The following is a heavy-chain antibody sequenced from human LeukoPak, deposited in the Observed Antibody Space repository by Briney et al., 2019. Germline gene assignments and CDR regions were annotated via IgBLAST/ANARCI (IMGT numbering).Heavy chain of an antibody. D-gene: IGHD3-16*01. V-gene: IGHV4-34*01. Sequence: SETLSLTCAVYGGSFSGYYWSWIRQPPGKGLEWIGEINHSGSTNYNPSLESRVTISVDTSKNQFSLKLSSVTAADTAVYYCARGVSFQGYYYYYGMDVWGQGTTVTVSS. CDR1: GGSFSGYY. CDR2: INHSGST. J-gene: IGHJ6*02. CDR3: ARGVSFQGYYYYYGMDV.